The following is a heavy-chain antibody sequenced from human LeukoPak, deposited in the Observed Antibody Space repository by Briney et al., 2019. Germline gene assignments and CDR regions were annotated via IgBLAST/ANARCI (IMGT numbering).Heavy chain of an antibody. CDR2: ISYDGSNK. V-gene: IGHV3-30*03. D-gene: IGHD3-3*01. Sequence: GGSLRLSCAASGFTFSSYGMHWVRQAPGKGLEWVAVISYDGSNKYYADSVKGRFTISRDNSKNTLYLQMNSLRAEDTAVYYCARDLGDLVAIFGVVYGMDVWGQGTTVTVSS. J-gene: IGHJ6*02. CDR1: GFTFSSYG. CDR3: ARDLGDLVAIFGVVYGMDV.